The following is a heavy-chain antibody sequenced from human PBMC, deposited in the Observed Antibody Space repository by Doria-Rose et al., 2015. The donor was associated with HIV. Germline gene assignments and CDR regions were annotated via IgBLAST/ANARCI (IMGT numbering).Heavy chain of an antibody. Sequence: RQPAGKGLEWIGHIYTSGSTNYNPSLKSRVTISVDTSKNQFSLKLRSVTAADTAVYYCARVGFTGSAEYFQHWGQGTLVTISS. J-gene: IGHJ1*01. CDR2: IYTSGST. D-gene: IGHD1-26*01. CDR3: ARVGFTGSAEYFQH. V-gene: IGHV4-61*09.